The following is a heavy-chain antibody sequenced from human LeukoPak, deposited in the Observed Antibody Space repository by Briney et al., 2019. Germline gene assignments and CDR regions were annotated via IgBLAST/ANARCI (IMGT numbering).Heavy chain of an antibody. D-gene: IGHD3-10*01. CDR1: GFTFSAYA. V-gene: IGHV3-30-3*01. J-gene: IGHJ4*02. Sequence: GGSLRLSCAASGFTFSAYAMHWVRQAPGKGLEWVAVVSYDGTNKYYADSVKGRFTISRDNAKNSLYLQMNSLRAEDTAVYYCAREWFGESPTYYFDYWGQGTLVTVSS. CDR2: VSYDGTNK. CDR3: AREWFGESPTYYFDY.